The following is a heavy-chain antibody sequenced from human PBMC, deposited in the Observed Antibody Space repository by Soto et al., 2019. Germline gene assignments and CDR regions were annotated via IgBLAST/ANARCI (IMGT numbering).Heavy chain of an antibody. J-gene: IGHJ4*02. Sequence: QVQLVESGGGVVQPGRSLRLSCAASGFTFSSYAMHWVRQAPGKGLEWVAVISYDGSNKYYADSVKGPFTISRDNSKNTLYLQMNRLRAEDTAVYYCARGVPDFDYWGQGTLVTVSS. V-gene: IGHV3-30-3*01. CDR1: GFTFSSYA. D-gene: IGHD1-1*01. CDR2: ISYDGSNK. CDR3: ARGVPDFDY.